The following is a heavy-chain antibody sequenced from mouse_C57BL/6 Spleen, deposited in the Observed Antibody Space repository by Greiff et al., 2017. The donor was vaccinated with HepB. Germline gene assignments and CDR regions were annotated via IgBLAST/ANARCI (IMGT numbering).Heavy chain of an antibody. CDR2: IYPGDGDT. V-gene: IGHV1-82*01. J-gene: IGHJ4*01. Sequence: QVQLQQSGPELVKPGASVKISCKASGYAFSSSWMNWVKQRPGKGLEWIGRIYPGDGDTNYNGKFKGKATLTADKSSSTAYMQLSSLTSEDSAVYFCARSYDGSSPYYYAMDYWGQGTSVTVSS. D-gene: IGHD1-1*01. CDR3: ARSYDGSSPYYYAMDY. CDR1: GYAFSSSW.